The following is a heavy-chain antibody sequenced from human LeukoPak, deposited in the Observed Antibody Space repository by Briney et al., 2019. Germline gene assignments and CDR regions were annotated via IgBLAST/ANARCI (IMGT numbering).Heavy chain of an antibody. V-gene: IGHV1-2*02. Sequence: GASVKVSCKASGYTFTGYYMHWVRQAPGQGLEWMGWINPNSGGTNYAQKFQGRVTMTRDTSISTAYMELSSLRSEDTAVYYCATVYGSGSPFDYWGQGTLVTVSS. J-gene: IGHJ4*02. CDR3: ATVYGSGSPFDY. CDR2: INPNSGGT. D-gene: IGHD3-10*01. CDR1: GYTFTGYY.